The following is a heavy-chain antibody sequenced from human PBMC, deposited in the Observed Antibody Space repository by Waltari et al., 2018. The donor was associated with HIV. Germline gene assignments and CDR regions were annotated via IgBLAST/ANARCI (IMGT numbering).Heavy chain of an antibody. CDR3: ARVEVGAHFAFDY. Sequence: QVQLVESGGGVVQPGRSLRLSCAASGFTFSSYAMHWVRQAPGKGLEWVAVRSYDGSNKYYADSVKGRFTISRDNSKNTLYLQMNSLRAEDTAVYYCARVEVGAHFAFDYWGQGTLVTVSS. CDR1: GFTFSSYA. J-gene: IGHJ4*02. V-gene: IGHV3-30-3*01. CDR2: RSYDGSNK. D-gene: IGHD1-26*01.